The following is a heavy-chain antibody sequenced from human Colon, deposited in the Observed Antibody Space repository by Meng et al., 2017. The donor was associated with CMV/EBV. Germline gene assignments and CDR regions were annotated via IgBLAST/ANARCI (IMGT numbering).Heavy chain of an antibody. CDR3: AKDGANYNLWQYGMDV. Sequence: GGSLRLSCATSGFTFSSYTMHWVRQAPGKGLEWVSFISYDVTDKYYGDSVKGRFSISRDNSKNTLYLQMNSLRAEDTAVYYCAKDGANYNLWQYGMDVWGQGSTVTVSS. D-gene: IGHD3-3*01. CDR2: ISYDVTDK. V-gene: IGHV3-30*02. CDR1: GFTFSSYT. J-gene: IGHJ6*02.